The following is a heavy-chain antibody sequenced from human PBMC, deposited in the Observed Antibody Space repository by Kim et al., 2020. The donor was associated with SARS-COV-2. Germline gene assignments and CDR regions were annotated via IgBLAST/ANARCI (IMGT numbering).Heavy chain of an antibody. J-gene: IGHJ4*02. Sequence: ASVKVSCKASGYTFTNYAMHWVRQAPGQRPEWMGWINAGIGNTKYSQKFQGRVTITRDTSASTAYMDLSSLRSEDTAVYYCARTVGTRGGTMVRGVIGNFDYWGQGTLVTVSS. CDR2: INAGIGNT. V-gene: IGHV1-3*01. CDR3: ARTVGTRGGTMVRGVIGNFDY. D-gene: IGHD3-10*01. CDR1: GYTFTNYA.